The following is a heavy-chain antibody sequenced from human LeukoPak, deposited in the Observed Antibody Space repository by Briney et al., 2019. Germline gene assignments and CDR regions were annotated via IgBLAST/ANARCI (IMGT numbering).Heavy chain of an antibody. Sequence: GGSLRLSCAASGFTFSSYWMHWVRHAPGKGLVWVSRINSDGSSTSYADSVKGRFTISRDNAKNTLYLQMNSLRAEDTAVYYCARDSLPGVWFGESCNWFDPWGQGTLVTVSS. CDR3: ARDSLPGVWFGESCNWFDP. D-gene: IGHD3-10*01. V-gene: IGHV3-74*01. J-gene: IGHJ5*02. CDR1: GFTFSSYW. CDR2: INSDGSST.